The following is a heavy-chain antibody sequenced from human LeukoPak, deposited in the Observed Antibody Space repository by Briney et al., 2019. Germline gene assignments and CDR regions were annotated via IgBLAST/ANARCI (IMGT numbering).Heavy chain of an antibody. CDR3: ARDLSRLYCTNGVCYGYYCYGMDV. Sequence: GGSLRLSCAASGFTVSSNYMSWVRQAPGKGLEWVSYISSSSSTIYYADSVKGRFTISRDNSKNTLYLQMNSLRAEDTAVYYCARDLSRLYCTNGVCYGYYCYGMDVWGQGTTVTVSS. CDR1: GFTVSSNY. J-gene: IGHJ6*02. D-gene: IGHD2-8*01. CDR2: ISSSSSTI. V-gene: IGHV3-48*01.